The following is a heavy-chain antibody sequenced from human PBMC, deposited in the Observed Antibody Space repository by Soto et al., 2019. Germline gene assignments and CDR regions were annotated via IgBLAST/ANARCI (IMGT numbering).Heavy chain of an antibody. Sequence: LTCTVSGGSISSGDYYWSWIRQHPGKGLEWIGYIYYSGSTYYNPSLKSRVTISVDTSKNQFSLKLSSVTAADTAVYYCARIAGTTSPPFDPWGQGTLVTVSS. V-gene: IGHV4-31*03. CDR1: GGSISSGDYY. D-gene: IGHD4-17*01. CDR3: ARIAGTTSPPFDP. J-gene: IGHJ5*02. CDR2: IYYSGST.